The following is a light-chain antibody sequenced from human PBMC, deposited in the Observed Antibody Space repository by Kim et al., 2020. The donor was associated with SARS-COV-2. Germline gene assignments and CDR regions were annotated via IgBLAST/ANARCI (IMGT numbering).Light chain of an antibody. Sequence: DIQLTQSPSSLSASVGDRVTITCQASQDISNSLTWYQQKPGKAPKFLIFGASNLETGVPSRFSGSGSGTDFTFTISSLQPEDIATYYCKQYDNLPPYTWGQEKKLEI. CDR1: QDISNS. CDR3: KQYDNLPPYT. V-gene: IGKV1-33*01. CDR2: GAS. J-gene: IGKJ2*01.